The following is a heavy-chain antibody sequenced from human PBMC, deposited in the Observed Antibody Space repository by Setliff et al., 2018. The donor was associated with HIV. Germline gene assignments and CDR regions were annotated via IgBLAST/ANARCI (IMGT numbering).Heavy chain of an antibody. CDR2: IYYSGRT. J-gene: IGHJ6*04. D-gene: IGHD2-15*01. Sequence: SETLSLTCTVSGDSLSGYYWNWIRQPPGKGLEWIGYIYYSGRTDYNPSFRRRDSISLDTSKNQFSLKLNSVTAADSAIYYCARGWELLPYWALNVWGKGTTVTVSS. CDR3: ARGWELLPYWALNV. V-gene: IGHV4-59*01. CDR1: GDSLSGYY.